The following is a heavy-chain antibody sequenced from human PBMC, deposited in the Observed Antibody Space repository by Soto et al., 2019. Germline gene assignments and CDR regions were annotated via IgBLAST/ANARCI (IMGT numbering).Heavy chain of an antibody. Sequence: GESLKVCCKGSGYRFTSYCFCWVRQMHGKGLEWMGIIYPGDSDTRYSPSFQGQVTISADKSISTAYLQWSSLKASDTAMYYCSLALLYFDFWSGYYPPEENYGMEAWGLGDTLTVSS. CDR1: GYRFTSYC. CDR3: SLALLYFDFWSGYYPPEENYGMEA. J-gene: IGHJ6*02. D-gene: IGHD3-3*01. CDR2: IYPGDSDT. V-gene: IGHV5-51*01.